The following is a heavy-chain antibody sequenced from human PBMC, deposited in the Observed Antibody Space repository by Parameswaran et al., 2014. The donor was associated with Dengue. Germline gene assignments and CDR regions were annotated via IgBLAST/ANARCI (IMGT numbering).Heavy chain of an antibody. D-gene: IGHD2-2*02. CDR2: VYYTGNT. V-gene: IGHV4-39*01. CDR3: ARHPSGQVPAAIGIYYYYYGLDV. Sequence: PGKGLEWIVSVYYTGNTYYNPSLQSRVTISVDTSKNEVSLKPYSVTAADTAVYYCARHPSGQVPAAIGIYYYYYGLDVWGHGTTVTVSS. J-gene: IGHJ6*02.